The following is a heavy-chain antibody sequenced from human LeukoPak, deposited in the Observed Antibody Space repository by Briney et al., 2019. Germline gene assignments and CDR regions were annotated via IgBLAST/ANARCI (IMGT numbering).Heavy chain of an antibody. J-gene: IGHJ4*02. V-gene: IGHV3-21*04. CDR2: ISSSSSYI. CDR3: ARSRQYSTDGDYDY. Sequence: GGSLRLSCAASGFTFSSYSMNWVRQAPGKGLEWVSSISSSSSYIYSADSLEGRFTISRDNAKNSLYLQMNSLRAEDTAVYYCARSRQYSTDGDYDYWGQGTLVTVSS. CDR1: GFTFSSYS. D-gene: IGHD6-6*01.